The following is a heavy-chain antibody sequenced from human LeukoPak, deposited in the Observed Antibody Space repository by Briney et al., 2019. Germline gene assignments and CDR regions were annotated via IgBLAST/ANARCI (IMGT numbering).Heavy chain of an antibody. Sequence: GGSLRLSCGASGFTFSSYAMSWVRQALGKGLEWVSGISGSGHSTYYADSVKGRFTISRDNSKNTLYLQMNSLGVEDTAVYYCAKDLSGNDYWGQGTLVTVSS. CDR3: AKDLSGNDY. CDR2: ISGSGHST. J-gene: IGHJ4*02. V-gene: IGHV3-23*01. CDR1: GFTFSSYA.